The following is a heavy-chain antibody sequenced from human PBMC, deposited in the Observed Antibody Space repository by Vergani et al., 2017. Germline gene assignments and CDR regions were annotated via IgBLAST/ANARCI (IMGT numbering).Heavy chain of an antibody. CDR2: IYYSGST. V-gene: IGHV4-39*07. CDR1: GGSISSSSYY. Sequence: QVQLQESGPGLVKPSETLSLTCTVSGGSISSSSYYWGWIRQPPGKGLEWIGSIYYSGSTYYNPSLKSRVTISVDTSKNQFSLKLSSVTAADTAGYNCAGGEYDSSGYLDYWGQGTLVTVSS. J-gene: IGHJ4*02. CDR3: AGGEYDSSGYLDY. D-gene: IGHD3-22*01.